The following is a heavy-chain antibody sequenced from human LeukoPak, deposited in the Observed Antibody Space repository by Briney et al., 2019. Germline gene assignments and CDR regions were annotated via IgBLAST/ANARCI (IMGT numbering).Heavy chain of an antibody. CDR2: IKHDGSEK. J-gene: IGHJ3*02. CDR1: GFTFTSYW. Sequence: GWSLRLSCAASGFTFTSYWMSWVRQAPGKGLEWVANIKHDGSEKYYVDSVKGRFTISRDNAKSSLHLQMNSLRAEDTAVYYCARRLWGITVTTSLFAFDMWGQGTMVTVSS. V-gene: IGHV3-7*03. D-gene: IGHD4-17*01. CDR3: ARRLWGITVTTSLFAFDM.